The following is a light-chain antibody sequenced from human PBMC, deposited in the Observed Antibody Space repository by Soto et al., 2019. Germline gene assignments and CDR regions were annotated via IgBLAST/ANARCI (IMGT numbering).Light chain of an antibody. CDR1: QSVKIN. V-gene: IGKV3-15*01. CDR3: QQENNWSPFT. J-gene: IGKJ5*01. Sequence: EIVMTQSPATLSVSPGERATLSCRASQSVKINLAWYQQKPCQAPRLLIYGAFTRVPGIQARFSDSGSGTEVNLTISNLQSEVFAVYYCQQENNWSPFTVGQGTRVEIK. CDR2: GAF.